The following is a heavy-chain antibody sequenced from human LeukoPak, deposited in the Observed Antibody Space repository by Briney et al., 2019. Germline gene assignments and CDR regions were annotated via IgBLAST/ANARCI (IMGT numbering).Heavy chain of an antibody. V-gene: IGHV1-69*01. J-gene: IGHJ3*02. CDR1: GGTFSSYA. Sequence: SVKVSCKASGGTFSSYAINWVRQAPGQGLEWMGGIIPIFGTANYAQKFQGRVTITADESTSTAYMELSSLRSEDTAVYYCAREVAAAAHDAFDIWGQGTMVTVSS. D-gene: IGHD6-13*01. CDR3: AREVAAAAHDAFDI. CDR2: IIPIFGTA.